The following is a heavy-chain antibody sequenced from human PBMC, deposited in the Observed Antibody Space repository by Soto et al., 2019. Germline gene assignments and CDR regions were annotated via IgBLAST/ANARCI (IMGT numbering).Heavy chain of an antibody. D-gene: IGHD3-16*01. CDR1: GFTFSGDV. Sequence: GGSLRLSCAASGFTFSGDVVGWVRQAPGKGLEWVSTITDDARTYYADALKGRFTISRDNSKTTLYLQMSSLGVEDTAIYYCMKGLMARLGGDLWGQGTLVTVSS. CDR2: ITDDART. J-gene: IGHJ4*02. V-gene: IGHV3-23*01. CDR3: MKGLMARLGGDL.